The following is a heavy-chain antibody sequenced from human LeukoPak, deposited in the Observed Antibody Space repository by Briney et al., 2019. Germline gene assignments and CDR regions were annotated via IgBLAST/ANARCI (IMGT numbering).Heavy chain of an antibody. V-gene: IGHV3-21*01. CDR3: ARIDSGANDDAFDI. J-gene: IGHJ3*02. Sequence: PGGSLRLSCAASGFTFSSYSMNWVRQAPGKGLEWVSSISSSSSYICYADSVKGRFTISRDNAKNSLYLQMNSLRAEDTAVYYCARIDSGANDDAFDIWGQGTMVTVSS. D-gene: IGHD1-26*01. CDR2: ISSSSSYI. CDR1: GFTFSSYS.